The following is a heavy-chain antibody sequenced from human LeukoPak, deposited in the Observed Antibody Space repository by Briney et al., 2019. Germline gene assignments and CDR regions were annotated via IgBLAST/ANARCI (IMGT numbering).Heavy chain of an antibody. Sequence: GSLRLSCGGSGFTFSSSVMHWVRPAPGKGLEYVSAISSSGGFTYYVDSGKGRITISRGNSKNQPYLQLGNLRDEDRAVYYCARGSGDNLYTWFDSWGQGTLVTVSS. CDR2: ISSSGGFT. CDR1: GFTFSSSV. J-gene: IGHJ5*01. V-gene: IGHV3-64*02. CDR3: ARGSGDNLYTWFDS. D-gene: IGHD4-17*01.